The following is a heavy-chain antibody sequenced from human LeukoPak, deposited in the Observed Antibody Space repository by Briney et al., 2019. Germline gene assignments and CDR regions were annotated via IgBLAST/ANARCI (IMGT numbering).Heavy chain of an antibody. CDR3: ARDAEDDFWSGYPYFDY. V-gene: IGHV3-21*04. D-gene: IGHD3-3*01. J-gene: IGHJ4*02. Sequence: GGSLRLSCAASGFTFSSYSMNWVRQAPGKGLEWVSSISSSSSYIYYADSVKGRFTISRDNSKNTLYLQMNSLRSDDTAVYYCARDAEDDFWSGYPYFDYWGQGTLVTVSS. CDR2: ISSSSSYI. CDR1: GFTFSSYS.